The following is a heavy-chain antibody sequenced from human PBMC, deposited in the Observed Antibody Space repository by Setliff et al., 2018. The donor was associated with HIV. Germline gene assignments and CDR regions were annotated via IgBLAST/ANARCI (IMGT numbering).Heavy chain of an antibody. D-gene: IGHD3-16*01. CDR1: GGSIRSDY. CDR2: IYYTGST. J-gene: IGHJ4*02. CDR3: ARGPRGSPAH. V-gene: IGHV4-59*01. Sequence: SETLSLTCAVFGGSIRSDYWSWIRQPPGKTMEWIGYIYYTGSTTYNASLKSRVTISIASSKKQFSLELGSATTADTAVYYCARGPRGSPAHWGQGTLVTVSS.